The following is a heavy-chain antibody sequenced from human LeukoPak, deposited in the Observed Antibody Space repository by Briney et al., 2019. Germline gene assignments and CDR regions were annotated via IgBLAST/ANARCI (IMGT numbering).Heavy chain of an antibody. D-gene: IGHD6-25*01. CDR3: AKEPNAYSSGWYFQD. J-gene: IGHJ1*01. CDR1: GFTFRNYG. V-gene: IGHV3-30*18. Sequence: GGSLRLSCVTSGFTFRNYGMQWVRQAPGKGLEWVAVISHDGTTTFYADSVKGRFTISRDNSKNTLDLQMDSLRAEDTAVYFCAKEPNAYSSGWYFQDWGRGALATVSS. CDR2: ISHDGTTT.